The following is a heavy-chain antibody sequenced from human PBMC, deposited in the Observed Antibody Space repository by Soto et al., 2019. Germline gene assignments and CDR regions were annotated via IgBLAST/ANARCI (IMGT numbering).Heavy chain of an antibody. V-gene: IGHV1-3*01. D-gene: IGHD3-9*01. J-gene: IGHJ6*02. CDR1: GYTFSGHA. CDR3: ASDFLYDILTGRDYYYYGMDV. Sequence: ASVKVSCKASGYTFSGHAIHWLRQAPGQRPEWMGWINAGNSNTYYSEKFEGRVTITRDMFTTTANMELSSLTSEDTAVYYCASDFLYDILTGRDYYYYGMDVWGQGTTVTVSS. CDR2: INAGNSNT.